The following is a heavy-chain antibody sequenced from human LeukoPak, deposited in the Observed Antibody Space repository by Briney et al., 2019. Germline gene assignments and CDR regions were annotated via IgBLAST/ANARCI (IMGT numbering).Heavy chain of an antibody. CDR3: AKGLSGVRGPYYGMDV. J-gene: IGHJ6*02. CDR2: INKSGGST. D-gene: IGHD3-10*01. CDR1: GFTFSSYA. Sequence: GGSLRLSCAASGFTFSSYAMTWVRQAPGKGLEWVSVINKSGGSTYYADSVKGRFTISRDNSKNTLYLQMNSLRAEDTAVYYCAKGLSGVRGPYYGMDVWGQGTTVTVSS. V-gene: IGHV3-23*01.